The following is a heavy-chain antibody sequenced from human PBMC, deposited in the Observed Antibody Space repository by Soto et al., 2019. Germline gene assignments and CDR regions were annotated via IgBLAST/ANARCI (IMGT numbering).Heavy chain of an antibody. CDR1: GFTLSSYS. J-gene: IGHJ6*02. CDR3: ARDNPRSSGWDV. Sequence: VQLVESGGGLVQPGGSLRLSCEASGFTLSSYSMNWARQAPGQGLEWVSYISSSSSTIYYADSVKRRFTISRDNAKNSLYLQMNSLRDEDTAVYYCARDNPRSSGWDVWGQGTTVTVSS. V-gene: IGHV3-48*02. CDR2: ISSSSSTI.